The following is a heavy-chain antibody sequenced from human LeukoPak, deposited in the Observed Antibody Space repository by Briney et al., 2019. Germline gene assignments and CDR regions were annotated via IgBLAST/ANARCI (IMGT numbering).Heavy chain of an antibody. CDR1: GGSISSSSYY. J-gene: IGHJ3*02. CDR2: IYYSGST. CDR3: ARWFRGYRDAFDI. Sequence: SETLSLTCTVSGGSISSSSYYWGWIRQPPGKGLEWIGCIYYSGSTYYNPSLKSRVTISVDTSKNQFSLKLTSVTAADTAMYYCARWFRGYRDAFDIWGQGTLVTVSS. D-gene: IGHD5-18*01. V-gene: IGHV4-39*01.